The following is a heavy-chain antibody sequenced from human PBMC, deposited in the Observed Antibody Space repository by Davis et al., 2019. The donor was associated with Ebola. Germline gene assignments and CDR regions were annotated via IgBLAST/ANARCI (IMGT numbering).Heavy chain of an antibody. CDR2: ISAYNGNT. CDR3: ARDRAFGGVIVIGGWFDP. V-gene: IGHV1-18*01. CDR1: GYTFTSYG. J-gene: IGHJ5*02. D-gene: IGHD3-16*02. Sequence: ASVKVSCKASGYTFTSYGISWVRQAPGQGLEWMGWISAYNGNTNYAQKLQGRVTMTTDTSTSTAYMELRSLRSDDTAVYYCARDRAFGGVIVIGGWFDPWGQGTLVTVSS.